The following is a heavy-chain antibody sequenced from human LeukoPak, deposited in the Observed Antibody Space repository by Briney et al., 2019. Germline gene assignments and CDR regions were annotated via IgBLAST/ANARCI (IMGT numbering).Heavy chain of an antibody. D-gene: IGHD1-26*01. V-gene: IGHV3-7*01. Sequence: QAGGSLRLSCAASGLTFSGEAISWVRQAPGKGLEWVANIKEDGTEKIYVDSVKGRFTISRDNAKNSLYLQMNSLRAEDTAVYYCARDCVIVGAPCYDSWGQGTLVTVSS. CDR3: ARDCVIVGAPCYDS. CDR2: IKEDGTEK. CDR1: GLTFSGEA. J-gene: IGHJ5*01.